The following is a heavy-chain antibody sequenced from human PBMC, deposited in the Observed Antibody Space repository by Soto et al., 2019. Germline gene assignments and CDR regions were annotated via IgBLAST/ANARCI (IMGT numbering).Heavy chain of an antibody. V-gene: IGHV3-11*06. CDR3: ARTLRTGYSSGWYYNWFDP. Sequence: GGSLRLSCAASGFTFSDYYMSWIRQAPGKGLEWVSYISSSSSYTNYADSVKGRFTISRDNAKNSLYLQMNSLRAEDTAVYYCARTLRTGYSSGWYYNWFDPWGQGTLVTVSS. CDR1: GFTFSDYY. CDR2: ISSSSSYT. D-gene: IGHD6-19*01. J-gene: IGHJ5*02.